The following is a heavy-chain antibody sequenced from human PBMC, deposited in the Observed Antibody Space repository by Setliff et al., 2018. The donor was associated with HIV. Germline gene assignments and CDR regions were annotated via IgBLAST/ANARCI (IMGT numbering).Heavy chain of an antibody. CDR1: GESVSGYY. Sequence: SETLSLTCAACGESVSGYYWSWIRQPPGKGLEWIGEINHSGSTNYNPSLKSRVTVSVDTSKNQFSLRLNSVTAADTAVYYCARRRADYDSSGHYREDFDYWGQGTLVTVSS. J-gene: IGHJ4*02. D-gene: IGHD3-22*01. V-gene: IGHV4-34*01. CDR3: ARRRADYDSSGHYREDFDY. CDR2: INHSGST.